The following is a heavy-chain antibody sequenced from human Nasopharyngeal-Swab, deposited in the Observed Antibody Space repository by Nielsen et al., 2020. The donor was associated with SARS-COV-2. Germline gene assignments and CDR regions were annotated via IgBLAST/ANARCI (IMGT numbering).Heavy chain of an antibody. Sequence: SETLSLTCAVSGGSISSSNWWSWVRQPPGKGLEWIGEIYHSGSTNYNPSLKSRVTISVDTSKNQFSLKLSSVTAADTAVYYCARVKGIAAANYYYGMDVWGQGTTVTVSS. V-gene: IGHV4-4*02. D-gene: IGHD6-13*01. CDR1: GGSISSSNW. CDR2: IYHSGST. J-gene: IGHJ6*02. CDR3: ARVKGIAAANYYYGMDV.